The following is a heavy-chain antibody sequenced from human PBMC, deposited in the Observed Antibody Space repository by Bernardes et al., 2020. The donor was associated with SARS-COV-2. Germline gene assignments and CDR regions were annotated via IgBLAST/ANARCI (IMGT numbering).Heavy chain of an antibody. CDR1: GFTFSSYW. V-gene: IGHV3-74*01. CDR3: VRSAFSGGSGYFFDS. J-gene: IGHJ4*02. Sequence: GGSLRLSRAASGFTFSSYWIHWVRQVPGKGLVWVSRINNDGRTITYADSVKGRFIISRDNAKNTLYLQMNSLRVEDAAMYYCVRSAFSGGSGYFFDSLGQGTLVT. D-gene: IGHD3-22*01. CDR2: INNDGRTI.